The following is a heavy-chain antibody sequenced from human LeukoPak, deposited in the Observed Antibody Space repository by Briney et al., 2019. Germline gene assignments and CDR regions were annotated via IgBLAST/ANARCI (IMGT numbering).Heavy chain of an antibody. CDR2: ISWNSGSI. CDR1: GFTFDDYA. D-gene: IGHD3-9*01. CDR3: AKDAHYDILTGSPNSYFDY. J-gene: IGHJ4*02. V-gene: IGHV3-9*01. Sequence: GGSLRLSCAASGFTFDDYAMHWVRQAPGKGLEWVSGISWNSGSIGYADSVKGRFTISRDNAKNSLYLQMNSLRAEDTALYYCAKDAHYDILTGSPNSYFDYWGQGTLVTVSS.